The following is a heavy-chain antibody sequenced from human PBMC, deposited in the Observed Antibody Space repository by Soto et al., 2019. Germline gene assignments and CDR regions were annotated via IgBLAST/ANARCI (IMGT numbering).Heavy chain of an antibody. J-gene: IGHJ4*02. Sequence: QVQLVQSGAEVKKPGASVKVSCKASGYTFTSYDINWVRQAPGQGLEWMGWMNPNSGNTGYAQKFQGRVTMTRNTSRSTADRELSSLRSDDTAVYYCARTLYGDNVDYWGQGTLVTVSS. D-gene: IGHD4-17*01. CDR1: GYTFTSYD. CDR2: MNPNSGNT. CDR3: ARTLYGDNVDY. V-gene: IGHV1-8*01.